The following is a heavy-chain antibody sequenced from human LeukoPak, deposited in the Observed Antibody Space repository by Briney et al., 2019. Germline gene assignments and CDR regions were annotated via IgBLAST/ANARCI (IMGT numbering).Heavy chain of an antibody. J-gene: IGHJ5*02. V-gene: IGHV1-69*13. CDR3: ARDGVSDYGFYNWFDP. Sequence: GASVKVSCKASGGTFSSYAISLVRQAPGQGLEWMGGIIPIFGTANYAQKFQGRVTITADESTSTAYMELSSLRSEDTAVYYCARDGVSDYGFYNWFDPWGQGTLVTVSS. D-gene: IGHD3-10*01. CDR2: IIPIFGTA. CDR1: GGTFSSYA.